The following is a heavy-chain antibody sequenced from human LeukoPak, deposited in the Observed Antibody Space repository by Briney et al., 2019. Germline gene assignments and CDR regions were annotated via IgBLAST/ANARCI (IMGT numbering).Heavy chain of an antibody. D-gene: IGHD3-10*01. CDR1: GYTFTGYY. CDR3: ARVITYYGSGSYPYGY. Sequence: ASVKVSCKAFGYTFTGYYMHWVRQAPGQGLEWMGWINPNSGGTNYAQKFQGRVTMTRDTSISTAYMELSRLRSDDTAVYYCARVITYYGSGSYPYGYWGQGTLVTVSS. J-gene: IGHJ4*02. V-gene: IGHV1-2*02. CDR2: INPNSGGT.